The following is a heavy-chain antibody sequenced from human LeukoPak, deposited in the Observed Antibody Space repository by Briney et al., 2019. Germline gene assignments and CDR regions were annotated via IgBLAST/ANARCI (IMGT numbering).Heavy chain of an antibody. D-gene: IGHD6-19*01. CDR1: GDSISSGGYY. CDR2: TYYGGST. J-gene: IGHJ4*02. Sequence: SQTLSLTCTVSGDSISSGGYYWSWIRHHPGKGLEWIGYTYYGGSTYYTPTLESRVSISIDTSAYQFSLKLSSVTAADTAVYYCARSGPHGGWYYFDYWGQGTLVTVSS. V-gene: IGHV4-31*03. CDR3: ARSGPHGGWYYFDY.